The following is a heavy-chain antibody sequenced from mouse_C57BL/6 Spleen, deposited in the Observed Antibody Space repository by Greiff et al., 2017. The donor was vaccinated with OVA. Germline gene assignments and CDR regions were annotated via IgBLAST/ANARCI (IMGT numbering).Heavy chain of an antibody. CDR2: ISDGGSYT. J-gene: IGHJ2*01. V-gene: IGHV5-4*03. D-gene: IGHD2-2*01. CDR1: GFTFSSYA. Sequence: DVKLVESGGGLVKPGGSLKLSCAASGFTFSSYAMSWVRQTPEKRLEWVATISDGGSYTYYPDNVKGRFTISRDNAKNNLYLQMSHLKSGDTAMYYCARANYGYDGRGRYYFDYWGQGTTLTVSS. CDR3: ARANYGYDGRGRYYFDY.